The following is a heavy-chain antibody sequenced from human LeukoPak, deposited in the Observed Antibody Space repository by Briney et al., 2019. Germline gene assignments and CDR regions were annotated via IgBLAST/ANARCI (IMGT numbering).Heavy chain of an antibody. V-gene: IGHV1-2*02. J-gene: IGHJ6*02. CDR2: INPNSGGT. CDR1: GYTFTDYS. D-gene: IGHD6-13*01. CDR3: ARLRPDSSSWFPTGRYYYYGMDV. Sequence: ASVKVSCKASGYTFTDYSIHWVRQAPGQGLEWMGWINPNSGGTKYAQKFQGRVTMTRDTSISTAYMELRSLRSDDTAVYYCARLRPDSSSWFPTGRYYYYGMDVWGQGTTVTVSS.